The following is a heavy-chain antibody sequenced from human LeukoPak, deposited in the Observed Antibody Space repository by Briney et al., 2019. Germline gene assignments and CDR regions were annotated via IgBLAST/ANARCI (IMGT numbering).Heavy chain of an antibody. V-gene: IGHV3-48*03. CDR3: AKSGAASD. CDR1: GFTFSDYE. J-gene: IGHJ4*02. Sequence: PGGSLRLSCAASGFTFSDYEMIWVRQAPGKGLEWIAYINPSGSTTYYADSMKDRSTISRDNARSSLYLQMHSLRGEDTALYYCAKSGAASDWGQGTLVTASS. CDR2: INPSGSTT. D-gene: IGHD6-13*01.